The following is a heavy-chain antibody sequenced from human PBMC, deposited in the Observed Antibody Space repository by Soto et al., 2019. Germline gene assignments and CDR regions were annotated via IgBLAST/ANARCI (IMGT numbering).Heavy chain of an antibody. Sequence: VKVSCKSSGYTFTSYAMHWVRQAPGQRLEWMGWINAGNGNTKYSQKFQGRVTITRDTSASTAYMELSSLRSEDTAVYYCAGGIAPYYFDYWGQGTLVTVSS. V-gene: IGHV1-3*01. CDR1: GYTFTSYA. CDR2: INAGNGNT. J-gene: IGHJ4*02. CDR3: AGGIAPYYFDY. D-gene: IGHD6-13*01.